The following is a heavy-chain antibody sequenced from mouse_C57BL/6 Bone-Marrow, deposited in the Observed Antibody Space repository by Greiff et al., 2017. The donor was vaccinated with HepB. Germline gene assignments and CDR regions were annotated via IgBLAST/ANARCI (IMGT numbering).Heavy chain of an antibody. D-gene: IGHD1-1*01. CDR2: INPINGGT. Sequence: VQLQQSGPELVKPGASVKMSCKASGYTFTDYNMHWVKQSHGKSLEWIGYINPINGGTSYNQKFKGKATLTVNKSSSTAYMELRSLTSEDSAVYYCARPTTVDWYFDVWGTGTTVTVSS. CDR1: GYTFTDYN. V-gene: IGHV1-22*01. CDR3: ARPTTVDWYFDV. J-gene: IGHJ1*03.